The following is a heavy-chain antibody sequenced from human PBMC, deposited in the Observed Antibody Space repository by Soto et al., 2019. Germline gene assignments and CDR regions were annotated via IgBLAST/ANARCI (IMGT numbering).Heavy chain of an antibody. J-gene: IGHJ4*02. Sequence: SETLSLTCAVYGGSFSGYYWTWIRQPPGTGLEWIGEVNHSGSTNYNPSLKSRVTISVDTSKTQFSLKLTSVTAADTAVYYCARDKITGLFDYWGQGTLVTVSS. CDR3: ARDKITGLFDY. CDR2: VNHSGST. CDR1: GGSFSGYY. V-gene: IGHV4-34*01. D-gene: IGHD2-8*02.